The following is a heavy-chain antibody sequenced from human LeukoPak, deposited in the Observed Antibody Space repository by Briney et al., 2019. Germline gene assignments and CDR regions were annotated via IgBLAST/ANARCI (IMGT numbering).Heavy chain of an antibody. CDR3: ARDGDYYYDSSGYWDYYFDY. CDR1: GGTFSSYA. Sequence: ASVQVSCKASGGTFSSYAISWVRQAPGQGLEWMGGIIPIFGTANYAQKFQGRVTITADESTSTAYMELSSLRSEDTAVYYCARDGDYYYDSSGYWDYYFDYWGQGTLVTVSS. CDR2: IIPIFGTA. V-gene: IGHV1-69*01. J-gene: IGHJ4*02. D-gene: IGHD3-22*01.